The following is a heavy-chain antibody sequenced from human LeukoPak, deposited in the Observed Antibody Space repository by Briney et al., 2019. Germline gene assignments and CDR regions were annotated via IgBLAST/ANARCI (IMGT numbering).Heavy chain of an antibody. CDR2: TYYRSKWYN. V-gene: IGHV6-1*01. D-gene: IGHD3-10*01. Sequence: SQTLSLTCAISGDSVSSNSAAWNWIRQSPSRGLGWLGRTYYRSKWYNDYAVSVKSQITINPDTSKNQFSLQLNSVTPEDTAVYYRAREGQNYYGSGSYYNVLYYFDYWGQGTLVTVSS. CDR3: AREGQNYYGSGSYYNVLYYFDY. CDR1: GDSVSSNSAA. J-gene: IGHJ4*02.